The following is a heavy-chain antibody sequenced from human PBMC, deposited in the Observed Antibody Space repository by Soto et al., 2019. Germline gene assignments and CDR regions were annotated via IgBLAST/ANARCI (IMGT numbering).Heavy chain of an antibody. V-gene: IGHV4-4*02. D-gene: IGHD3-10*01. CDR2: IYHSGST. CDR1: GASISSSNW. CDR3: ATSPGSGRLDN. J-gene: IGHJ4*02. Sequence: QVQLQESGPGLVKPSGTLSLTCAVSGASISSSNWWTWVRQPPGKGLEWIGEIYHSGSTNYNPSLMSRVPLSLDKSQNHFSLRLSSVTAADTAVYYCATSPGSGRLDNWGQGTLVTVSS.